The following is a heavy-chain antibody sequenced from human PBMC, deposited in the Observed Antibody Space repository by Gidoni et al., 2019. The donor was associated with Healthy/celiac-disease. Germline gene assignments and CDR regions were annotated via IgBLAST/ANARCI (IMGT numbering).Heavy chain of an antibody. Sequence: LRISCKGSGYSFTSYWISWVRQMPGKGLEWMGRIDPSDSYTNYSPSFQGHVTISADKSISTAYLQWSSLKASDTAMYYCARHLVPTYYYDSSGYYTTFVDVWGQGTTVTVSS. J-gene: IGHJ6*02. CDR2: IDPSDSYT. CDR1: GYSFTSYW. V-gene: IGHV5-10-1*01. CDR3: ARHLVPTYYYDSSGYYTTFVDV. D-gene: IGHD3-22*01.